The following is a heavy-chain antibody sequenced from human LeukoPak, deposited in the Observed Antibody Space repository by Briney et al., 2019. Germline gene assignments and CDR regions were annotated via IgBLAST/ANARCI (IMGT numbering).Heavy chain of an antibody. V-gene: IGHV1-18*01. J-gene: IGHJ4*02. D-gene: IGHD3-3*01. Sequence: ASVKVSCKASGYTFTSYGISWVRQAPGQGLEWMGWISAYNGNTNYAQKLQGRVTMTTDTSTSTAYMELRSLRSDDTAVYYCARDPDQPVYYYFWSGYYTHWGQGTLVTVSS. CDR3: ARDPDQPVYYYFWSGYYTH. CDR2: ISAYNGNT. CDR1: GYTFTSYG.